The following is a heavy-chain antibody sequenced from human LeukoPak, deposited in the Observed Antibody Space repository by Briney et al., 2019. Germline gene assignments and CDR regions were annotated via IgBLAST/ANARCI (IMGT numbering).Heavy chain of an antibody. J-gene: IGHJ6*02. CDR3: ARDSRGVFSYDIVVVPAPVYYGMDV. D-gene: IGHD2-2*01. CDR1: GGTFTSYA. V-gene: IGHV1-69*01. CDR2: IIPIVGTA. Sequence: SVTVSFTASGGTFTSYAISWVRQAPGQGLEWMGGIIPIVGTANYAQKFQGSVTITADDSTSTAYMELSSLRSEDTAVYYCARDSRGVFSYDIVVVPAPVYYGMDVWGQGTTVTVSS.